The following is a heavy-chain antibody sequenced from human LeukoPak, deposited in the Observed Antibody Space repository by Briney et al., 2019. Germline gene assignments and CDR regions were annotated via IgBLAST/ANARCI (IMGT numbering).Heavy chain of an antibody. J-gene: IGHJ4*02. CDR3: ARVHAFGTPDSSGYYYYFDY. Sequence: SETLSLTCTVSGGSISSGGYYWSWIRQHPGTGLEWIVYIYYSGSTYYNPSLKSRVTISVYTSKNQFSLKLSSVTAADTAVYYCARVHAFGTPDSSGYYYYFDYWGQGTLVTVSS. D-gene: IGHD3-22*01. CDR2: IYYSGST. V-gene: IGHV4-31*03. CDR1: GGSISSGGYY.